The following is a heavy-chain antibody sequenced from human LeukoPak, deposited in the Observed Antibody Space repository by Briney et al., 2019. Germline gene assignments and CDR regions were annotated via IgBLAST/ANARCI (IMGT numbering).Heavy chain of an antibody. D-gene: IGHD4-17*01. CDR3: ARVLYGDYVGWFDP. J-gene: IGHJ5*02. CDR2: IKQDGTEK. V-gene: IGHV3-7*03. Sequence: SGGSLRLSCAASGITFRNYWMSWVRQAPGKGLEWVANIKQDGTEKYYVDSVKGRFTISRDNANNSLYLQMNSLRDEDTAVYYCARVLYGDYVGWFDPWGRGTLVTVSS. CDR1: GITFRNYW.